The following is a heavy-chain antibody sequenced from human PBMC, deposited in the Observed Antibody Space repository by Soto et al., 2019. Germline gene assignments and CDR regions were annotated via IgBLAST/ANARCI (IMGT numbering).Heavy chain of an antibody. D-gene: IGHD4-17*01. Sequence: GGSLTLSCAASAFTFSSYAMSWVRQAPGKGLEWVSAISGSGGSTYYADSVKGRFTISRDNSKNTLYLQMNSLRAEDTAVYYCAKDHSNGDYASDYWGQGTLVTVSS. J-gene: IGHJ4*02. V-gene: IGHV3-23*01. CDR2: ISGSGGST. CDR1: AFTFSSYA. CDR3: AKDHSNGDYASDY.